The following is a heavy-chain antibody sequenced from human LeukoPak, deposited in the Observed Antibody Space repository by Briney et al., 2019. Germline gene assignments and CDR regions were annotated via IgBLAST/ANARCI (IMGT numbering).Heavy chain of an antibody. J-gene: IGHJ5*02. CDR1: GGSITSGSYY. D-gene: IGHD2-15*01. V-gene: IGHV4-39*01. CDR3: ARHRGYCSGSRCYSVWFDP. Sequence: ASETLSLTCTVSGGSITSGSYYWGWIRQPPGKGLEWIGSMYYSGSPYYNPSLKSRITISEDTSKNQFSLKLSSVTAADTAVYYCARHRGYCSGSRCYSVWFDPWGQGTLVTVSS. CDR2: MYYSGSP.